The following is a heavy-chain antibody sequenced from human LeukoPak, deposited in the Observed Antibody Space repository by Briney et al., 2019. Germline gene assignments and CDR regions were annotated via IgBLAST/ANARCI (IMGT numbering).Heavy chain of an antibody. CDR2: IYYSGST. J-gene: IGHJ6*02. CDR1: GGSISSYY. D-gene: IGHD2-2*01. Sequence: PSETLSLTCTVSGGSISSYYWSWIRQPPGKGLEWIGYIYYSGSTNYNPSLKSRVTISVDTSKNQFSLKLSSVTAADTAVYYCARGAYLLRLVPAAYYYYYGMDVWGQGTTVTVSS. V-gene: IGHV4-59*12. CDR3: ARGAYLLRLVPAAYYYYYGMDV.